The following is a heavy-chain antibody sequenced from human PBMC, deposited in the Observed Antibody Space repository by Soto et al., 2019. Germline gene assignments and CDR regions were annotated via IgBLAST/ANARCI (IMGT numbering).Heavy chain of an antibody. CDR2: IYGGGTT. CDR3: VQTTGWPGFDF. Sequence: EVQLVESGGGLIQPGGSLRLSCAASGFTVSSKYMTWVRQAPGKGLEWVSVIYGGGTTYYADSVKGRFTISRDNSKTTLYLQVNSLRAADTAVYYCVQTTGWPGFDFWGQGNLVTVSS. D-gene: IGHD6-19*01. CDR1: GFTVSSKY. V-gene: IGHV3-53*01. J-gene: IGHJ4*02.